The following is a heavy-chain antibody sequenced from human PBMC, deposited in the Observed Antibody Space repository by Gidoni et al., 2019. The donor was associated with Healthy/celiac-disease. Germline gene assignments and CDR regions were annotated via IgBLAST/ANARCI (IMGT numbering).Heavy chain of an antibody. J-gene: IGHJ4*02. CDR1: GGSISSYY. CDR3: ARGDSEMATD. V-gene: IGHV4-59*01. Sequence: VQLQESGPGLVKPSETLSLTCTVSGGSISSYYWSWIRQPPGKGLEWIGYIYYSGSTNYNPSLKSRVTISVDTSKNQFSLKLSSVTAADTAVYYCARGDSEMATDWGQGTLVTVSS. D-gene: IGHD5-12*01. CDR2: IYYSGST.